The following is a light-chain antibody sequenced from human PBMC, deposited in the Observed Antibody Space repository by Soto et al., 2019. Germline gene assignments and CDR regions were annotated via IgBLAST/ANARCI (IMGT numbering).Light chain of an antibody. CDR3: QQYNNWPPWT. CDR1: QSVLSS. Sequence: EIVMPQSPDTLSASPGERVTLSCRASQSVLSSLAWYQQKPGQAPRLLIYAASTRATDIPARFSGSGSGTEFTLTISSLQSEDFAIHYCQQYNNWPPWTFGQGTRVEVK. CDR2: AAS. V-gene: IGKV3-15*01. J-gene: IGKJ1*01.